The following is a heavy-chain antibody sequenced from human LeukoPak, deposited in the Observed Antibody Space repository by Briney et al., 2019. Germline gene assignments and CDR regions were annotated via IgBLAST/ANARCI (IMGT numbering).Heavy chain of an antibody. CDR1: GFTFDDYG. V-gene: IGHV3-9*01. CDR2: ISWNSDTI. Sequence: GGSLRLSCAASGFTFDDYGMHWVRQAPGKGLEWVSAISWNSDTIGYADSVKGRFTISRDNAKNSLYLQVNSLRAEDTALYYCTAHNGGLDYWGQGTLVTVSS. D-gene: IGHD4-23*01. J-gene: IGHJ4*02. CDR3: TAHNGGLDY.